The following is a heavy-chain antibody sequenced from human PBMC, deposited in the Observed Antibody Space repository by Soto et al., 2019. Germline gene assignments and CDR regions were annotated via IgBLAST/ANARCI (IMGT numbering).Heavy chain of an antibody. D-gene: IGHD5-18*01. CDR2: IWYDGSNK. V-gene: IGHV3-33*01. CDR3: ARALRTDTDGGRTGGGAFDI. CDR1: GFTFSSYG. Sequence: QVQLVESGGGVVQPGRSLRLSCAASGFTFSSYGMHWVRQAPGKGLEWVAAIWYDGSNKYYADSVKGRFTISRDNSKNTLYLHTKSLRAEDTAVYYCARALRTDTDGGRTGGGAFDIWGQGTMVTVSS. J-gene: IGHJ3*02.